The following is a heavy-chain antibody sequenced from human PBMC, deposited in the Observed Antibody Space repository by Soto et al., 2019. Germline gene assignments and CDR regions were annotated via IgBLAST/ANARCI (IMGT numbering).Heavy chain of an antibody. CDR1: GYSFTNYW. V-gene: IGHV5-51*01. J-gene: IGHJ6*02. CDR3: ARLRRLGYGMEV. CDR2: IYPDDADT. Sequence: GESLKISCKGSGYSFTNYWIGWVRQMPGTGREWMGIIYPDDADTTYSPSFQGQVAISADKSIDTAYLQWSSLKASDTAMYYCARLRRLGYGMEVWGQGTTVTAAS.